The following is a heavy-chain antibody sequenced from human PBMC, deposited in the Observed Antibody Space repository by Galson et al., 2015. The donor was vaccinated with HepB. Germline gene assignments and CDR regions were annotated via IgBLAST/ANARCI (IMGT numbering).Heavy chain of an antibody. CDR1: GFTFSTYR. J-gene: IGHJ4*02. CDR2: ISSSIATI. V-gene: IGHV3-48*04. Sequence: SLRLSCAVSGFTFSTYRMNWVRHAPGKGLEWVSYISSSIATIYYADYVKGRFTIYRDNAKNSLYLQMNSLRVEDTAVYYCARRAVAGAPFYFDYWGQGTLVTVSS. D-gene: IGHD6-19*01. CDR3: ARRAVAGAPFYFDY.